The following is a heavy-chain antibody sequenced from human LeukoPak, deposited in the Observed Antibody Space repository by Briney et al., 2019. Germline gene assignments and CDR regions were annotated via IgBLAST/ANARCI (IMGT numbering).Heavy chain of an antibody. CDR2: INHSGST. CDR1: GGSFSGYY. D-gene: IGHD5-24*01. Sequence: PSETLSLTCAVYGGSFSGYYWSWIRQPPGKGLEWIGEINHSGSTNYNPSLKSRVTISVDTSKNQFSLKLSSVTAADTAVYYCARGTRRDGHNCRGCYYGMDVWGQGTTVTVSS. V-gene: IGHV4-34*01. CDR3: ARGTRRDGHNCRGCYYGMDV. J-gene: IGHJ6*02.